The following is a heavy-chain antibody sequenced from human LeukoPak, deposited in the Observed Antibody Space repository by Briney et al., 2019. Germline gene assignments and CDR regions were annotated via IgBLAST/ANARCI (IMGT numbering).Heavy chain of an antibody. V-gene: IGHV1-3*01. CDR1: GYTFTSYA. J-gene: IGHJ6*02. Sequence: ASVKVSCKASGYTFTSYAMHWVRQAPGQRLEWMGWINAGNGNTKYSQKFQGRVTTTRDTSASTAYMELSSLRSEDTAVYYCARVLVSSYGPYYYGMDVWGQGTTVTVSS. CDR3: ARVLVSSYGPYYYGMDV. D-gene: IGHD5-18*01. CDR2: INAGNGNT.